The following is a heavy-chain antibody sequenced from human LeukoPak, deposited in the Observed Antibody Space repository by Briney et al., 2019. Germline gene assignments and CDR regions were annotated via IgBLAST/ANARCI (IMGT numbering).Heavy chain of an antibody. J-gene: IGHJ5*02. V-gene: IGHV6-1*01. CDR2: TYYRSKWYN. CDR1: GDSVSSNSAA. Sequence: SQTLSLTCAISGDSVSSNSAAWNWIRQSPSRGLEWLGRTYYRSKWYNDYAVSVKSRITINPDTSKNQFSLQLNSVTPEDTAVYYCARDGGFFWATVIMPMGFDPWGQGTLVTVSS. D-gene: IGHD4-11*01. CDR3: ARDGGFFWATVIMPMGFDP.